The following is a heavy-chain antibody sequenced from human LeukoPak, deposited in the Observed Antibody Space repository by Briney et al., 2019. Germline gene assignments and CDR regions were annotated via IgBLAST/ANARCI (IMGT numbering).Heavy chain of an antibody. Sequence: SQTLSLACAVYGGSFSGYYWSWVRQPPGKGLEWIGEINHRGSTNYNPSLKSRVTISVDTSKNQFPLKRRSVSAVDTDVYYCARGYSGSYIDHWGQGTLVSVSS. CDR1: GGSFSGYY. V-gene: IGHV4-34*01. J-gene: IGHJ4*02. D-gene: IGHD1-26*01. CDR2: INHRGST. CDR3: ARGYSGSYIDH.